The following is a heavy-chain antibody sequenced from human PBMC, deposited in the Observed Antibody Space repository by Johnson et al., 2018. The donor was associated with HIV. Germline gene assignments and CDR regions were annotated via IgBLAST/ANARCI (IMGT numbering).Heavy chain of an antibody. CDR3: ARAFGYWSSTPCYAHAFDI. Sequence: VQLVESGGGLVQPGGSLRLSCAASGFTFSTYDMHWVRQPTGKGLEWVSAIGTAGDTYYLGSVKGRFTISRENAKNSLYLQMNNLRAGDTAVYYCARAFGYWSSTPCYAHAFDIWGQWTLVTVSS. CDR2: IGTAGDT. J-gene: IGHJ3*02. D-gene: IGHD2-2*03. CDR1: GFTFSTYD. V-gene: IGHV3-13*01.